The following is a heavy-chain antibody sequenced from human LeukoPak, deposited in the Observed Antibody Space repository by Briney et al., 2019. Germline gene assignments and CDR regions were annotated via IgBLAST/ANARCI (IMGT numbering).Heavy chain of an antibody. V-gene: IGHV3-30-3*01. J-gene: IGHJ4*02. D-gene: IGHD3-10*01. Sequence: GGSLRLSCAASGFTFSSYAMHWVRQAPGKGLEWVAVISYDGSNKYYADSVKGRFTISRDNSKNTLYLQMNSLRAEDTAVYYCARFVRPWFGEEIMYYFDYWGQGTLVTVSS. CDR1: GFTFSSYA. CDR3: ARFVRPWFGEEIMYYFDY. CDR2: ISYDGSNK.